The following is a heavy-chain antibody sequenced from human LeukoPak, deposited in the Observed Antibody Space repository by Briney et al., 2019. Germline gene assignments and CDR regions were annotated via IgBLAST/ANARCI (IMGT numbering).Heavy chain of an antibody. CDR3: ARERYSRSSHDALDL. J-gene: IGHJ3*01. V-gene: IGHV3-21*06. Sequence: GGSLRLSCVASGFTFSSHFMNWVRQAPGKGLEWVSSITSSGSSIYSPDSLKGPFTISRDNAKSSLYLQMNSLRPEDTAVYYCARERYSRSSHDALDLWGQGTMVTVSS. D-gene: IGHD6-6*01. CDR2: ITSSGSSI. CDR1: GFTFSSHF.